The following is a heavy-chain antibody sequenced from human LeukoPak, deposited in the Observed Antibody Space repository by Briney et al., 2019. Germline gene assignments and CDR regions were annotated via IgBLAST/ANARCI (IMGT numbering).Heavy chain of an antibody. D-gene: IGHD2-15*01. J-gene: IGHJ6*03. CDR2: MNAGNGNT. CDR3: ARGRGTSGSNRDFYYYYYMDV. V-gene: IGHV1-3*01. Sequence: GASVKVSCKASGCIFTDYAIHWLRQAPGQRPEWMGWMNAGNGNTKYSQKFQGRITLIRDTSAATAYMELSSLRHDDLAVYYCARGRGTSGSNRDFYYYYYMDVWGKGTTVTVSS. CDR1: GCIFTDYA.